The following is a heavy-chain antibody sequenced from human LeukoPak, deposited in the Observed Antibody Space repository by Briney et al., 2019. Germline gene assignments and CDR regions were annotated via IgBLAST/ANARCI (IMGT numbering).Heavy chain of an antibody. D-gene: IGHD3-22*01. V-gene: IGHV3-30-3*01. Sequence: GGSLRLSCTASGFTFSNYAIHWVRQAPGKGLQWVAVISYDGGNKYYADSVKGRFTISRDNSKNTLYLQMNSLRAEDTAVYYCARDLVGGWDDSSGYYYGYFDYWGQGTLVTVSS. CDR1: GFTFSNYA. CDR2: ISYDGGNK. CDR3: ARDLVGGWDDSSGYYYGYFDY. J-gene: IGHJ4*02.